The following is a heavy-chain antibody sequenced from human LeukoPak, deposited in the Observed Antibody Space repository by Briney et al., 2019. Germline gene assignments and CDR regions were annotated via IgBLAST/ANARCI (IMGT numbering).Heavy chain of an antibody. CDR3: ARDYYYGSSGYYFTGYFDL. CDR2: IYYSGST. CDR1: GGSISSYY. V-gene: IGHV4-59*01. Sequence: SETLSLTCTVSGGSISSYYWSWIRQPPGKGLEWIGYIYYSGSTNYNPSLKSRVTISVDTSKNQFSLKLSSVTAADTAVYYCARDYYYGSSGYYFTGYFDLWGRGTLVTVSS. D-gene: IGHD3-22*01. J-gene: IGHJ2*01.